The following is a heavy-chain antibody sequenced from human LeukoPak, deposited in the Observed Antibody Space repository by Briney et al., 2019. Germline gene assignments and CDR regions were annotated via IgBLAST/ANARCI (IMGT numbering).Heavy chain of an antibody. J-gene: IGHJ1*01. CDR3: ATVVIAYSYGYFQH. CDR1: GGSISSYY. V-gene: IGHV4-30-4*01. Sequence: SETLSLTCTVSGGSISSYYWSWIRQPPGRGLEWIGYINYRGSTYYNPSLKSRVIISVDTSKNQFSLRLSSVTAADTAVYYCATVVIAYSYGYFQHWGQGTLLTVSS. D-gene: IGHD5-18*01. CDR2: INYRGST.